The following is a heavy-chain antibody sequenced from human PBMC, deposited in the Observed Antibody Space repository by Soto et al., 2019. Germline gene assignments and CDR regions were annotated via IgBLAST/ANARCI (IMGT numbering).Heavy chain of an antibody. D-gene: IGHD6-13*01. CDR3: ASSWQQNGMDV. CDR1: GFTFSSYW. V-gene: IGHV3-74*01. CDR2: INSDGSST. Sequence: GGSLRLSCAASGFTFSSYWMHWIRQAPGKGLVWVSRINSDGSSTSYADSVKGRFTISRDNAKNTLYLQMNSLRAEDTAVYYCASSWQQNGMDVWGQGTTVTVSS. J-gene: IGHJ6*02.